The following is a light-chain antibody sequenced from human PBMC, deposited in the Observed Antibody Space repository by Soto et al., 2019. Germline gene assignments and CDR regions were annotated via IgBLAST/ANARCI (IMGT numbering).Light chain of an antibody. V-gene: IGLV1-40*01. CDR2: GSS. Sequence: QSALTQPPSVSGAPGQRVTISCTGSTSNIGADYDVHWYQQLPGTAPKLLIYGSSDRPSGVPDRFSGSKSGTSASLAITGLQAEDEADYYCQSYDSSLINYVFGNGTKVTVL. J-gene: IGLJ1*01. CDR3: QSYDSSLINYV. CDR1: TSNIGADYD.